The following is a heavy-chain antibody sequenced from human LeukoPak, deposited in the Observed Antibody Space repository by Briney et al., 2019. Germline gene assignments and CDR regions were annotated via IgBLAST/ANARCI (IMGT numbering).Heavy chain of an antibody. CDR2: INPISGAT. Sequence: GASVKVSCKTSGYTFTRYYMQWVRQAPGHGLEWMGIINPISGATDYAQKFQGRVTMTRDTSTSTVYMELSSLRSEDTAIYYCARLPYRDGVAQDYWGQGTLVTVSS. D-gene: IGHD3-16*02. V-gene: IGHV1-46*01. CDR3: ARLPYRDGVAQDY. CDR1: GYTFTRYY. J-gene: IGHJ4*01.